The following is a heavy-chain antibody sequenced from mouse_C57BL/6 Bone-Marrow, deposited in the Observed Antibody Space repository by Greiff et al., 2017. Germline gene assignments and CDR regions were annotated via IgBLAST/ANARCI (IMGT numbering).Heavy chain of an antibody. Sequence: VQLQQPGAELVKPGASVKMSCKASGYTFTSYWITWVKQRPGQGLEWIGDIYPGSGSTNYNEKFKSKATLTVATSSSTAYIELSSLTSADSAVFYGAREGIYYDCPWYFDVWGTGTTVTVSS. CDR2: IYPGSGST. CDR3: AREGIYYDCPWYFDV. CDR1: GYTFTSYW. J-gene: IGHJ1*03. D-gene: IGHD2-4*01. V-gene: IGHV1-55*01.